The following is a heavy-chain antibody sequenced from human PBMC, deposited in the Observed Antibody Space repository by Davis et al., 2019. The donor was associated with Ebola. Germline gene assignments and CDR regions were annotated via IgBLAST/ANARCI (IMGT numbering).Heavy chain of an antibody. Sequence: ASVKVSCKASGYTFTSYGISWVRQAPGQGLEWMGWISAYNGNTNYAQKLQGRVTMTTDTSTSTAYMELSSLRSEDTAVYYCARDRLGYCSGGSCFNWFDPWGQGTLVTVSS. J-gene: IGHJ5*02. CDR2: ISAYNGNT. D-gene: IGHD2-15*01. CDR3: ARDRLGYCSGGSCFNWFDP. V-gene: IGHV1-18*01. CDR1: GYTFTSYG.